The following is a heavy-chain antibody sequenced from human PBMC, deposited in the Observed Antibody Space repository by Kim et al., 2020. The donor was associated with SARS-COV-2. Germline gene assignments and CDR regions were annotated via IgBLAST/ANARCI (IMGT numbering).Heavy chain of an antibody. D-gene: IGHD4-17*01. CDR3: ARGDYGDYLH. CDR2: ST. V-gene: IGHV4-34*01. Sequence: STNDNPSPKRRVHLSVDTSKNHFSLKLSSVTAADTAVYYCARGDYGDYLHWGQGTLVTVSS. J-gene: IGHJ1*01.